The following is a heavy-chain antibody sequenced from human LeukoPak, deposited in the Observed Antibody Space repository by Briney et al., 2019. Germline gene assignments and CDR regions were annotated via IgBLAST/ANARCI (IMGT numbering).Heavy chain of an antibody. Sequence: GSLRLSCAASGFTFNTYGMHWVSQAPGKGLEWVAVIWYDGSNDRYADSVKGRFTISRDNSKSTLYLQMNSLRAEDTAVYYCARNYYDSSGSNWFDSWGQGTLVTVSS. J-gene: IGHJ5*01. CDR2: IWYDGSND. CDR1: GFTFNTYG. CDR3: ARNYYDSSGSNWFDS. V-gene: IGHV3-33*01. D-gene: IGHD3-22*01.